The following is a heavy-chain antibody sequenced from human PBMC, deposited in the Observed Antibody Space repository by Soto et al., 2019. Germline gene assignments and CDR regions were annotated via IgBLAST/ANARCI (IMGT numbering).Heavy chain of an antibody. D-gene: IGHD6-6*01. CDR2: ITSGTSTI. CDR3: ARVRGQLVTNDF. Sequence: QLVASGGGLVQPGGSLRLSCAASGFTFSSYAMNWVRQAPGKGLEWVSYITSGTSTIYYADSVKGRFTISRDNAKNSVYLQMNILRDEDTAVYYCARVRGQLVTNDFWGQGTLVTVSS. J-gene: IGHJ4*02. V-gene: IGHV3-48*02. CDR1: GFTFSSYA.